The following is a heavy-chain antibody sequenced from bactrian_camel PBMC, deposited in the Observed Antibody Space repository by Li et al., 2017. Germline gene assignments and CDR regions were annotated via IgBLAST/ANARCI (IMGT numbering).Heavy chain of an antibody. V-gene: IGHV3S9*01. CDR2: IDTSEST. J-gene: IGHJ6*01. Sequence: HVQLVESGGGSVQAGGTLRLSCAVYGYTLSRGPMGWFRQVPGKGREWVTCIDTSESTNYADSVKGRFTVSKDYAKNTLYLQMNSLKPEDTAMYYCAADIFGSCSRYQHDFRYWGQGTQVTVS. D-gene: IGHD5*01. CDR1: GYTLSRGP. CDR3: AADIFGSCSRYQHDFRY.